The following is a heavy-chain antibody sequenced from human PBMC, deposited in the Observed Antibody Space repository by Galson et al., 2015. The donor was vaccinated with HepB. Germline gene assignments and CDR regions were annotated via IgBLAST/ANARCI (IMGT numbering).Heavy chain of an antibody. CDR3: ARGGYCSSAYCYSGFDALDM. V-gene: IGHV3-48*04. CDR1: GFTFSDYS. J-gene: IGHJ3*02. CDR2: ISASSGSK. Sequence: SLRLSCAASGFTFSDYSMNWVRQAPGEGLEWVSYISASSGSKYYADSVKGRFTVSRDNAKNSLFLQMNSLTAEDTAIYYCARGGYCSSAYCYSGFDALDMWGQGTMVSVSS. D-gene: IGHD2-2*02.